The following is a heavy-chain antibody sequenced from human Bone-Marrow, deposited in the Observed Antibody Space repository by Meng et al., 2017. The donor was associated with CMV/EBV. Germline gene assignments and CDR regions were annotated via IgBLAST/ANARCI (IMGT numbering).Heavy chain of an antibody. D-gene: IGHD2-2*01. J-gene: IGHJ6*02. Sequence: ASVKVSCKASGKTFTGFSMHWVRQAPGQGLEWMGWINPNSGGTNYAQKFQGRVTMTRDTSISTAYMELSRLRSDDTAVYYCARDSIVVPAIVYYYYGMDVWGQGTTVTSP. CDR1: GKTFTGFS. CDR3: ARDSIVVPAIVYYYYGMDV. V-gene: IGHV1-2*02. CDR2: INPNSGGT.